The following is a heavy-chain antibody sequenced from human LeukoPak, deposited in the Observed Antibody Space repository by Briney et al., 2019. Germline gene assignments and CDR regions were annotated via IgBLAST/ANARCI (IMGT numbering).Heavy chain of an antibody. Sequence: PSETLSLACSVSGGSMNSYYWSWIRQSPGKGLEWIGYIYYSGSTNYNPSLKSRVTISVDTSKNQFSLKLSSVTAADTAVYYCARHVWLQPFDYWGQGTLVTVSS. CDR3: ARHVWLQPFDY. V-gene: IGHV4-59*08. CDR2: IYYSGST. J-gene: IGHJ4*02. CDR1: GGSMNSYY. D-gene: IGHD3-9*01.